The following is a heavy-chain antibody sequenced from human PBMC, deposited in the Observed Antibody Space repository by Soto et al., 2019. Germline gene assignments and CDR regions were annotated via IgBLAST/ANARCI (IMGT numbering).Heavy chain of an antibody. CDR2: IYYSGST. J-gene: IGHJ4*02. CDR1: GGSISSSSYY. Sequence: QLQLQESGPGLVKPSETLSLTCTVSGGSISSSSYYWGWIRQPPGKGLEWIGSIYYSGSTYYNPSLKSRVTISVDTSKNQFSLKLSSVTAADTAVYYCARHPIWFGELFHNWGFDYWGQGTLVTVSS. CDR3: ARHPIWFGELFHNWGFDY. V-gene: IGHV4-39*01. D-gene: IGHD3-10*01.